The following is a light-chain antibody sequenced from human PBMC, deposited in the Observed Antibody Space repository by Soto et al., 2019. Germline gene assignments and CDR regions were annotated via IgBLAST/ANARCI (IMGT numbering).Light chain of an antibody. CDR3: QNYNSYSET. Sequence: DIQMPQSPSTLSGSVGDRVTITCRASQTISSWLAWYQQKPGKAPKLLIYKASTLKSGVPSRFSGSGSGTEFTLTISSLQPDDFATYYCQNYNSYSETCGQGTKVDIK. CDR2: KAS. CDR1: QTISSW. V-gene: IGKV1-5*03. J-gene: IGKJ1*01.